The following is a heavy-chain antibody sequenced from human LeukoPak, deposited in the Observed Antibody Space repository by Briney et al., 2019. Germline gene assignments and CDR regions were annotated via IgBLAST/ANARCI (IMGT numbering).Heavy chain of an antibody. J-gene: IGHJ5*01. D-gene: IGHD6-13*01. V-gene: IGHV1-69*04. Sequence: SVKVSCKASGGTFSSYAISWVRQAPGQGLEWMGRIIPILGIANYAQKFQGRVTITADKSTSTAYMELTSLTSDDTAIYYCARDAFQGSSWSNWFDSWGQGTLVIVSS. CDR1: GGTFSSYA. CDR2: IIPILGIA. CDR3: ARDAFQGSSWSNWFDS.